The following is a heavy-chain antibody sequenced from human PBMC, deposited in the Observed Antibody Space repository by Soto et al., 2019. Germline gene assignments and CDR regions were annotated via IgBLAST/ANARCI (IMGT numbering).Heavy chain of an antibody. CDR3: ARHPAEGPYYYYYMDV. V-gene: IGHV4-39*01. Sequence: SETLSLTCTVSGGSISSSSYYWGWIRQPPGKGLEWIGSIYYSGSTYYNPSLKSRVTISVDTSKNQFSLKLSSVTAADTAVYYCARHPAEGPYYYYYMDVWGKGTAVTVSS. CDR1: GGSISSSSYY. J-gene: IGHJ6*03. CDR2: IYYSGST.